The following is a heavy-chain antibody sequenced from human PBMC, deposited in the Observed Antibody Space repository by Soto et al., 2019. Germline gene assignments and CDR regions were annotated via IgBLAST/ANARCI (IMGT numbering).Heavy chain of an antibody. V-gene: IGHV5-51*01. CDR3: ARSRVVPAATYYYYYYGMDV. D-gene: IGHD2-2*01. CDR1: GYSFTSYW. J-gene: IGHJ6*02. CDR2: IYPGDSDT. Sequence: PGESLKISCKGSGYSFTSYWIGWVRQMPGKGLEWMGIIYPGDSDTRYSPSFQGQVTISADKSISTAYLQWSSLKASDTAMYYCARSRVVPAATYYYYYYGMDVWGQGTTVTVSS.